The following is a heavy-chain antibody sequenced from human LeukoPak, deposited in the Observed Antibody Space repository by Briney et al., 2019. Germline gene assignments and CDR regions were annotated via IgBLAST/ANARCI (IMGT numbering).Heavy chain of an antibody. CDR2: INSDGSST. Sequence: GGSLRLSCAASGFTFSSYWMHWVRQAPGKGLVWVSRINSDGSSTSYADSVKGRFTISRDDSKNTLSLQMNSLRVEDTAVYYCARDLAWGAFDYWGQGTLVTVSS. D-gene: IGHD7-27*01. J-gene: IGHJ4*02. CDR1: GFTFSSYW. V-gene: IGHV3-74*01. CDR3: ARDLAWGAFDY.